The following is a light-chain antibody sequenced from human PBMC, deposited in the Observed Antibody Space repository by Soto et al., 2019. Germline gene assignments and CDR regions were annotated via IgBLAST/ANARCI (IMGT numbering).Light chain of an antibody. J-gene: IGLJ1*01. CDR3: QSYDNRLSGYV. Sequence: QSVLTQPPSVSGAPGQRVTISCTGGSSNIGSGYDVHWYQQLPGTAPKLLIYGNTNRPSGVPDRFSGSTSATSASLAITGLQAEDEGDYYCQSYDNRLSGYVFGTGTKLTVL. CDR1: SSNIGSGYD. CDR2: GNT. V-gene: IGLV1-40*01.